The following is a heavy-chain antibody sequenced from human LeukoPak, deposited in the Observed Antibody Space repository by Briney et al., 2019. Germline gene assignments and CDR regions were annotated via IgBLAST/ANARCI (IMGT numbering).Heavy chain of an antibody. CDR1: GFTVSSNY. D-gene: IGHD6-13*01. J-gene: IGHJ5*02. V-gene: IGHV3-53*01. CDR2: IYSGGSGGST. Sequence: GGSLRLSCAASGFTVSSNYMSWVRQAPGKGLEWVSVIYSGGSGGSTYYADSVKGRFIISRDNSKNTLYLQMNSLRAEDTAVYYCARGRRDIAAAGTKIFDWFDPWGQGTLVTVSS. CDR3: ARGRRDIAAAGTKIFDWFDP.